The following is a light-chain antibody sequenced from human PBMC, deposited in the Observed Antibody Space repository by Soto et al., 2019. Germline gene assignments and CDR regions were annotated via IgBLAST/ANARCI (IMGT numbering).Light chain of an antibody. J-gene: IGKJ1*01. CDR2: ATS. CDR3: QQYGNSPQT. CDR1: QTVSSSF. V-gene: IGKV3-20*01. Sequence: VLKQSPGILSLSTGERATLSCRASQTVSSSFLAWYQQTPGQAPRLLIYATSSRATGIPDRFSGSGSGTDFTLTISRLEPEDFAVYYCQQYGNSPQTFGQGAKVDIK.